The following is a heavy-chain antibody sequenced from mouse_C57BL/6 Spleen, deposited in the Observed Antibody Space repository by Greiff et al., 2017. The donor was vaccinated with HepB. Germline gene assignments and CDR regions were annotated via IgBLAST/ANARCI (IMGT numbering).Heavy chain of an antibody. D-gene: IGHD1-1*01. Sequence: LQQSGAELVRPGASVTLSCKASGYTFTDYEMHWVKQTPVHGLEWIGAIDPETGGTAYNQKFKGKAILTADKSSSTAYMELRSLTSEDSAVYYCTSHYYGREVAYWGQGTLVTVSA. CDR1: GYTFTDYE. V-gene: IGHV1-15*01. CDR2: IDPETGGT. J-gene: IGHJ3*01. CDR3: TSHYYGREVAY.